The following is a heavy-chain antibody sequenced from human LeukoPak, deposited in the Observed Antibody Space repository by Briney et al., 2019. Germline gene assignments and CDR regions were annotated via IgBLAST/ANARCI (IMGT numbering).Heavy chain of an antibody. Sequence: GRSLRLSCAASGLTFSNYGMHWVRQAPGKGLEWVAFIAYDGNVKYYAESVKGRFTISRDNSKNTLYLQMNSLRAEDTAVYYCAKYSISAGFYYYYMDVWGKGTTVTVSS. D-gene: IGHD3-9*01. CDR3: AKYSISAGFYYYYMDV. CDR1: GLTFSNYG. J-gene: IGHJ6*03. CDR2: IAYDGNVK. V-gene: IGHV3-30*18.